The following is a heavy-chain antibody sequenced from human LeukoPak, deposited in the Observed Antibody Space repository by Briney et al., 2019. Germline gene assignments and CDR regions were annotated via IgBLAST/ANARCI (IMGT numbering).Heavy chain of an antibody. Sequence: ASVKVSCKASGGTFSSYAISWVRQAPGQGLEWMGGITPIFGTANYAQKFQGRVTITADESTSTAYMELSSLRSEDTAVYYCARGPQGWFDPWGQGTLVTVSS. J-gene: IGHJ5*02. CDR2: ITPIFGTA. CDR3: ARGPQGWFDP. V-gene: IGHV1-69*01. CDR1: GGTFSSYA.